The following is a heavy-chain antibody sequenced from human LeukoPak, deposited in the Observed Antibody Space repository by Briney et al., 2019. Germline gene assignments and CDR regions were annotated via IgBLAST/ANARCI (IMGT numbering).Heavy chain of an antibody. CDR1: CFSFITSRAG. V-gene: IGHV2-5*02. Sequence: SSPTLVKPTQALALTCTFSCFSFITSRAGVGLIRQAPRNALECPALIYSDDTKRYSPSLKSRVTITKDTSKNQVVLTMTHMDPMDTATYDCAHTTCVYSTVWYICHFDSWGQGTLVTVSS. CDR3: AHTTCVYSTVWYICHFDS. J-gene: IGHJ4*02. D-gene: IGHD6-19*01. CDR2: IYSDDTK.